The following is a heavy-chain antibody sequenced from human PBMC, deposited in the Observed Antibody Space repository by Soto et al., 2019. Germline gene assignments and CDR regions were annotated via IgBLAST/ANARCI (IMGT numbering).Heavy chain of an antibody. V-gene: IGHV3-9*01. CDR2: MSWYSNII. Sequence: EVQLVESGGGLVQPGRSLRLSCAASGFTFDDYAMHWVRRVPGKGLEWVSSMSWYSNIIGYADSVKGRFTISRDNAKNSLYLQMNSLRPEDTALYYCAKGGPDGFCSGGRCYFDYWGQGTLVTVSS. J-gene: IGHJ4*02. CDR3: AKGGPDGFCSGGRCYFDY. CDR1: GFTFDDYA. D-gene: IGHD2-15*01.